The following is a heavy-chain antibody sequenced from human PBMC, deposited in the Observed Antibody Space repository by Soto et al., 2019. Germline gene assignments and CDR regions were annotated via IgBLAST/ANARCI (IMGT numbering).Heavy chain of an antibody. J-gene: IGHJ3*02. D-gene: IGHD5-12*01. CDR3: ARDGDGYTIAFDI. CDR1: GGTFSSYA. V-gene: IGHV1-69*06. Sequence: QVQLVQSGAEVKKPGSSVKVSCKASGGTFSSYAISWVRQAPGHGLEWMGGIIPILGTANYAQKFQGRVTITADKSTSTAYMELSSLRSEDTAVYYCARDGDGYTIAFDIWGQGTMVTVSS. CDR2: IIPILGTA.